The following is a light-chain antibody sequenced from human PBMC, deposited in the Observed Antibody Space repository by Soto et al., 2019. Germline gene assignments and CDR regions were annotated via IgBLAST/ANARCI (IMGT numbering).Light chain of an antibody. Sequence: ETVMTQSPITLSVSPGDTATLSCRASQRVSSHLAWYQQKPGQAPRLLIYAASTRATGIPVRFSGSGSETDFTLTISRLEPEDFAVYYCQQYGSSGTFGQGTKVDIK. CDR2: AAS. V-gene: IGKV3-20*01. J-gene: IGKJ1*01. CDR3: QQYGSSGT. CDR1: QRVSSH.